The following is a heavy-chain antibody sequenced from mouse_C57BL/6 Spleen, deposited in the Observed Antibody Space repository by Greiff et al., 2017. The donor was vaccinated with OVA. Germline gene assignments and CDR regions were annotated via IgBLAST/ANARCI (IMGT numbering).Heavy chain of an antibody. CDR2: FYPGSGSI. J-gene: IGHJ4*01. CDR3: ARHEGRYSNYSYYYAMDY. CDR1: GYTFTEYT. Sequence: QVQLKESGAELVKPGASVKLSCKASGYTFTEYTIHWVKQRSGQGLEWIGWFYPGSGSIKYNEKFKDKATLTADKSSSTVYMELSRLTSEDSAVYFCARHEGRYSNYSYYYAMDYWGQGTSVTVSS. V-gene: IGHV1-62-2*01. D-gene: IGHD2-5*01.